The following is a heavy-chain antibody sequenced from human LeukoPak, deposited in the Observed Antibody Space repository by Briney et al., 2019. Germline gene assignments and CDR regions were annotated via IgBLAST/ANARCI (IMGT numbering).Heavy chain of an antibody. CDR3: AREEVVVPAAITHNWFDP. Sequence: ASVKVSCKASGGTFSSYAISWVRQAPGQGLEWMGGIIPIFGTANYAQKFQGRVTITADESTSTAYMELSSLRSEDTAVYYCAREEVVVPAAITHNWFDPWGQGTLVTVSS. V-gene: IGHV1-69*13. D-gene: IGHD2-2*02. CDR1: GGTFSSYA. CDR2: IIPIFGTA. J-gene: IGHJ5*02.